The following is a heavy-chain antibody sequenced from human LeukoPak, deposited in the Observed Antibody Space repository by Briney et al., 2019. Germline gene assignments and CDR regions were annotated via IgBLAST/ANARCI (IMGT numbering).Heavy chain of an antibody. CDR3: LAPWSFPPHLGVTDY. Sequence: PGGSLRLSCAASGFTFSSYGMHWVRQAPGKGLEWVAFIRYDGSNKYYADSVKGRFTISRDNSKNTLYLQMNSLRAEDTAVYYCLAPWSFPPHLGVTDYWGQGTLVTVSS. V-gene: IGHV3-30*02. J-gene: IGHJ4*02. D-gene: IGHD2-21*02. CDR1: GFTFSSYG. CDR2: IRYDGSNK.